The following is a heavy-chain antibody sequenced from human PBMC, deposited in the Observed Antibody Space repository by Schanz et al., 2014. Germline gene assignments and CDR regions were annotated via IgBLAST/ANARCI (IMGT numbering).Heavy chain of an antibody. J-gene: IGHJ4*02. V-gene: IGHV3-33*08. CDR3: ARAHGNNWYGKGLDY. D-gene: IGHD1-1*01. CDR2: IWYDENNK. Sequence: QVQLVESGGGLVKPGGSLRLSCAASGFTFSDHYMDWVRQAPGKGLEWVAVIWYDENNKYYADSVKGRFTMSRDNSKNTLYLQKNSLRADDTAVYFCARAHGNNWYGKGLDYWGQGTQVTVSS. CDR1: GFTFSDHY.